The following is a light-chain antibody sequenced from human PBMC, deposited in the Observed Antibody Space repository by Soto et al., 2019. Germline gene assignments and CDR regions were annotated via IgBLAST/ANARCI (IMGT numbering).Light chain of an antibody. V-gene: IGKV1-12*01. CDR2: IAS. J-gene: IGKJ5*01. Sequence: IQMPQSPSSVSASVGDRVTNTCRASEDINSWLTWYQQKPGKAPKVLIYIASSLQSGVPSRFSGRGSGTDFTLTLSSLEPEDFAVYYCQQRAGSSTFGQGTRLEI. CDR3: QQRAGSST. CDR1: EDINSW.